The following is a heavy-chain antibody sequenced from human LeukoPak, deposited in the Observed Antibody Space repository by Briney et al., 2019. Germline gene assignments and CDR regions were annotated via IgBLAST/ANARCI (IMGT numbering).Heavy chain of an antibody. CDR3: ARNPDYYDDIGSYHPTERPFDA. Sequence: ASVKVSCKTSGYTFRAYGIHWVRQAPGQGLEWVGWVSPYNGDTQYGQKFPGRVTMTTDTSTRTVYLELRTLTSDDTAVYYCARNPDYYDDIGSYHPTERPFDAWGQGTMAIVSS. CDR2: VSPYNGDT. J-gene: IGHJ3*01. D-gene: IGHD3-22*01. V-gene: IGHV1-18*01. CDR1: GYTFRAYG.